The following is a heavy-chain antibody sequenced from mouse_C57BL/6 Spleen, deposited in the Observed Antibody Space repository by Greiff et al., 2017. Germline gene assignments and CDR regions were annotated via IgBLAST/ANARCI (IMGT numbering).Heavy chain of an antibody. CDR1: GFTFRDAW. Sequence: EVKLVESGGGLVQPGGSMKLSCAASGFTFRDAWMDWVRQSPEKGLEWVAEIRNKANNPATYYAESVKGRFTISRYDSKSSVYLQMNSLRAEDTGIDYCTRTAQATYYFDYWGQGTTLTVSS. CDR3: TRTAQATYYFDY. V-gene: IGHV6-6*01. J-gene: IGHJ2*01. D-gene: IGHD3-2*02. CDR2: IRNKANNPAT.